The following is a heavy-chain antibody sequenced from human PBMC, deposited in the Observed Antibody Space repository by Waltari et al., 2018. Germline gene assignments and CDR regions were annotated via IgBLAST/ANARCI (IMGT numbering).Heavy chain of an antibody. V-gene: IGHV3-23*01. CDR3: AKTYNSGWNFFDY. CDR2: VSATGGST. CDR1: GFTFSTYA. Sequence: EVQLLESGGGLVQPGGSLRLSCADSGFTFSTYAVSWVRQAPGKGLEWLSLVSATGGSTYYTDSVKGRFTISRDNSKNTLYLQMHNLRGDDTAVYYCAKTYNSGWNFFDYWGQGTLVTVSS. D-gene: IGHD6-19*01. J-gene: IGHJ4*02.